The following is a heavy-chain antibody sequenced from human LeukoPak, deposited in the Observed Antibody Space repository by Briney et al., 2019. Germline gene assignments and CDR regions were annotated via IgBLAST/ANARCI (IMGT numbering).Heavy chain of an antibody. CDR3: ARARIRTGSGYYYYMNV. Sequence: GGFLRLSCAASGFAFSSNGMHWVRQAPGKGLEWVAVISYDGTKEYYADSVKGRFTISRDNSKNTLYLQMDSLRAEDTAVFYCARARIRTGSGYYYYMNVWGKGTTVIVSS. J-gene: IGHJ6*03. CDR1: GFAFSSNG. D-gene: IGHD3-10*01. V-gene: IGHV3-30*03. CDR2: ISYDGTKE.